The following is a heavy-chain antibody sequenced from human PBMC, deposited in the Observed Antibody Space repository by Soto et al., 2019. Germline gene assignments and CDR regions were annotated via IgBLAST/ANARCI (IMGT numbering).Heavy chain of an antibody. D-gene: IGHD1-26*01. CDR3: ARGVGAINYYYYGMDV. CDR1: GYTFTGYY. Sequence: SVKVSCKASGYTFTGYYMHWVRQAPGQGLEWMGWITPNSGGTNYAQKFQGWVTMTRDTSISTAYVELSRLRSDDTAVYYCARGVGAINYYYYGMDVWGQGTSVTVSS. CDR2: ITPNSGGT. V-gene: IGHV1-2*04. J-gene: IGHJ6*02.